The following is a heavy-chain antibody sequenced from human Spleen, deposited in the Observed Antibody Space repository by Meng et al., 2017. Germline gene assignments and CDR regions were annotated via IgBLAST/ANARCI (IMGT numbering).Heavy chain of an antibody. CDR2: INPKSGDT. J-gene: IGHJ4*02. D-gene: IGHD5-18*01. CDR3: ARGSSMVIGFEY. Sequence: VQLVPSGAEVKKPGASVKVSCKPSGYNFPDYYIHWVRRAPGQGLEWMGRINPKSGDTHYAQRFQGRVTMTGDTSISTAYMELSGLRSDDTAIYYCARGSSMVIGFEYWGQGTLVTVSS. CDR1: GYNFPDYY. V-gene: IGHV1-2*06.